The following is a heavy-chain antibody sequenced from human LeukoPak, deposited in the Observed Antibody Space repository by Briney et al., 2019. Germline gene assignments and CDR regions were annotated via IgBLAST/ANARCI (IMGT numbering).Heavy chain of an antibody. D-gene: IGHD3-10*01. CDR2: ISYDGSNK. CDR3: ARERVIMNAFDI. Sequence: GGSLRLSCAASGFTFSSYAMHWVRQAPGKGLEWVAVISYDGSNKYYADSVKGRFTISRDNSKNTLYLQINSLRAEDTAVYYCARERVIMNAFDIWGQGTMVTVSS. CDR1: GFTFSSYA. J-gene: IGHJ3*02. V-gene: IGHV3-30*04.